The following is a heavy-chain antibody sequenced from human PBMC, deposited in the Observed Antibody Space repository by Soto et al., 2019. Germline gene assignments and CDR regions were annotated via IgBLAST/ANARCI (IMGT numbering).Heavy chain of an antibody. CDR3: ARDRRLYYYDSSGSTPLDAFDI. CDR2: INPNSGGT. J-gene: IGHJ3*02. V-gene: IGHV1-2*02. D-gene: IGHD3-22*01. Sequence: VSCKASGYTFTGYYMHWVRQAPGQGLEWMGWINPNSGGTNYAQKFQGRVTMTRDTSISTAYMELSRLRSDDTAVYYCARDRRLYYYDSSGSTPLDAFDIWGQGTMVTVSS. CDR1: GYTFTGYY.